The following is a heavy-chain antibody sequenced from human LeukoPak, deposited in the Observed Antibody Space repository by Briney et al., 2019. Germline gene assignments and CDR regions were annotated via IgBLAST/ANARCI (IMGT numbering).Heavy chain of an antibody. CDR2: IYYSGST. Sequence: SETPSLTCTVSGGSVSSGSYYWSWIRQPPGKGLEWIGYIYYSGSTNYNPFLKSRVTISVDTSKNQFSLKLSSVTAADTAVYYCARDLAAARYFDLWGRGTLVTVSS. D-gene: IGHD6-13*01. CDR1: GGSVSSGSYY. J-gene: IGHJ2*01. V-gene: IGHV4-61*01. CDR3: ARDLAAARYFDL.